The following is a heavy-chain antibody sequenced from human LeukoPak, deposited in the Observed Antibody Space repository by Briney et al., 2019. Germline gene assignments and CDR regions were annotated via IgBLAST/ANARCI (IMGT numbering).Heavy chain of an antibody. V-gene: IGHV3-21*01. CDR3: ARVVVGATWDAFDI. D-gene: IGHD1-26*01. CDR1: GFTFSSYS. CDR2: ISSSSSYI. J-gene: IGHJ3*02. Sequence: GGSLRLSCAASGFTFSSYSMNWVRQAPGKGLEWVSSISSSSSYIYYADSVKGRFTISRDNAKNSLYLQMNSLRAEDTAVYYCARVVVGATWDAFDIWGQGTMVTVSS.